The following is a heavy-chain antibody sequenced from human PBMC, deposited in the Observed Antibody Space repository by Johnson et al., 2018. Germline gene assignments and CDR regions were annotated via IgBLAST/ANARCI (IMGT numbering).Heavy chain of an antibody. CDR2: VYYSGST. D-gene: IGHD6-6*01. V-gene: IGHV4-59*01. CDR3: ARTIAARPEDYLYYGLDV. J-gene: IGHJ6*02. Sequence: QVQLQESGPGLVKPSEPLSLTCTVSGGSISPYYWSWIRQPPGKGLEWIGYVYYSGSTNYNPSLKSQVTISVDTSKNQFSLKLTSVTAADTAVYYCARTIAARPEDYLYYGLDVWGQGTTVTVSS. CDR1: GGSISPYY.